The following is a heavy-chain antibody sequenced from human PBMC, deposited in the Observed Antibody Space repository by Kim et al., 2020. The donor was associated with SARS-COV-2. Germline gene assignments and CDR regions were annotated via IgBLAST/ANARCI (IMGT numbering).Heavy chain of an antibody. CDR3: ARGPTQPSWERSRLFDY. J-gene: IGHJ4*02. CDR2: INAGNGNT. V-gene: IGHV1-3*01. D-gene: IGHD1-26*01. CDR1: GYTFTSYA. Sequence: ASVKVSCKASGYTFTSYAMHWVRQAPGQRLEWMGWINAGNGNTKYSQKFQGRVTITRDTSASTAYMELSSLRSEDTAVYYCARGPTQPSWERSRLFDYWGQGTLVTVSS.